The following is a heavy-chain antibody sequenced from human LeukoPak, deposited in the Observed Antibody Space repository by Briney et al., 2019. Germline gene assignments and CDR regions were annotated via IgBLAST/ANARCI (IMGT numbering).Heavy chain of an antibody. J-gene: IGHJ4*02. D-gene: IGHD3-9*01. CDR1: GFIFSNYA. CDR3: AKWGDYDILTGYYDSDY. Sequence: PGASLRLSCAASGFIFSNYAMSWVRQAPGKGLEWVSAITGSGDSTYYADSVKGRFTISGDNSKNTLYLQVNSLRAEDTAVYYCAKWGDYDILTGYYDSDYWGQGTLVTVSS. CDR2: ITGSGDST. V-gene: IGHV3-23*01.